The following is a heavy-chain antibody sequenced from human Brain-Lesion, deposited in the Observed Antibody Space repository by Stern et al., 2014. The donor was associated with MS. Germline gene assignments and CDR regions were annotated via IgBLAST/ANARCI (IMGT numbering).Heavy chain of an antibody. CDR3: AAIGPLMEGAAFDI. J-gene: IGHJ3*02. CDR1: GAPVNSGGYY. Sequence: QVQLVQSGPGLVKPSQTLSLSCTVSGAPVNSGGYYWTWHRQVPGKGLEWIGYIHHRGSPFYNPPLKSRVTISVDTSENQVSLMLSSVTAADTAVYYCAAIGPLMEGAAFDIWGQGTLVTVSS. D-gene: IGHD3-16*01. CDR2: IHHRGSP. V-gene: IGHV4-31*03.